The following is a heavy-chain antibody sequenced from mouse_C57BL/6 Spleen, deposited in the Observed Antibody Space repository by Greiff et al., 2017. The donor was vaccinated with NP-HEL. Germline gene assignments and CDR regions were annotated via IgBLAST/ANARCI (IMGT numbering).Heavy chain of an antibody. V-gene: IGHV1-81*01. D-gene: IGHD1-1*01. CDR3: ARGLLRYHYFDY. Sequence: VQLQQSGAELARPGASVKLSCKASGYTFTSYGISWVKQRTGQGLEWIGEIYPRSGNTYYNEKFKGKATLTADKSSSTAYMELRSLTSEDSAVYFCARGLLRYHYFDYWGQCTTLTVSS. J-gene: IGHJ2*01. CDR1: GYTFTSYG. CDR2: IYPRSGNT.